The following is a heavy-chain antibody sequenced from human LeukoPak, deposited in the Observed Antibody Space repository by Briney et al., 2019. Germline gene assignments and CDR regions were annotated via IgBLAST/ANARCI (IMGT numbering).Heavy chain of an antibody. J-gene: IGHJ4*02. D-gene: IGHD3-3*01. CDR3: AKDNTTYYDFWSGYYYDY. CDR2: ISGSGGST. V-gene: IGHV3-23*01. Sequence: GGSLRLSYAASGFTFSSYAMSWVRQAPGKGLEWVSAISGSGGSTYYADSVKGRFTISRDNSKNTLYLQMNSLRAEDTAVYYCAKDNTTYYDFWSGYYYDYWGQGTLVTVSS. CDR1: GFTFSSYA.